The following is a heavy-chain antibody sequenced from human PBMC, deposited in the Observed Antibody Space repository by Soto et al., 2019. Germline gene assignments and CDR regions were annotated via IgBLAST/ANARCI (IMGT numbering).Heavy chain of an antibody. Sequence: QVQLVESGGGVVQPGRSLRLSCAASGFTFSSYGMHWVRQAPGKGLERVSVIWYDGSNKYYADSVTGRLTISRDNSMNALYLQMNSLRAEDRAVDYCARVRSSYGDYVQDYWGQGTLVTVSS. J-gene: IGHJ4*02. CDR2: IWYDGSNK. CDR3: ARVRSSYGDYVQDY. CDR1: GFTFSSYG. D-gene: IGHD4-17*01. V-gene: IGHV3-33*01.